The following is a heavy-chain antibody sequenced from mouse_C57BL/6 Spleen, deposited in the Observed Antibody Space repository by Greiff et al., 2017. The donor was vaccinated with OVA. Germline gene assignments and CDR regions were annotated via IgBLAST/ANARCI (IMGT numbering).Heavy chain of an antibody. Sequence: QVQLKQPGAELVMPGASVKLSCKASGYTFTSYWMHWVKQRPGQGLAWIGEIDPSDSYTNYNQKFKGKSTLTVDKSSSTAYMQLSSLTSEDSAVYYCARWLLRYFDVWGTGTTVTVSS. V-gene: IGHV1-69*01. CDR3: ARWLLRYFDV. D-gene: IGHD2-3*01. CDR1: GYTFTSYW. CDR2: IDPSDSYT. J-gene: IGHJ1*03.